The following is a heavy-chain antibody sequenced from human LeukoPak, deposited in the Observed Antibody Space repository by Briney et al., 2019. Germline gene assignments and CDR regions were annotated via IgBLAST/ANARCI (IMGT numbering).Heavy chain of an antibody. CDR3: ARDRGVAVAGPPGY. Sequence: SETLSLTCAVSGYSISSGYYWGWIRQPPGKGLEWVGSIFQSGSTYYNASLKSRINISEDTSKNQFSLKLSSVTAADTAVYYCARDRGVAVAGPPGYWGQGTLVTVSS. CDR2: IFQSGST. CDR1: GYSISSGYY. J-gene: IGHJ4*02. V-gene: IGHV4-38-2*02. D-gene: IGHD6-19*01.